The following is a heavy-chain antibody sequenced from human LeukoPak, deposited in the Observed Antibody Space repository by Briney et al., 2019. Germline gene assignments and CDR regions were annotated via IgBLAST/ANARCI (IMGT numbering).Heavy chain of an antibody. Sequence: PGGSLRISCEASGFTFSDYCMQWVRQHPGKGLMWVSQISTDGSQTFYADSVKGRFTISRDNAQNTLFLQMDSLRPEDTAVYYCVRSLRSADFWGQGTLVTVSS. CDR2: ISTDGSQT. V-gene: IGHV3-74*01. CDR1: GFTFSDYC. J-gene: IGHJ4*02. CDR3: VRSLRSADF.